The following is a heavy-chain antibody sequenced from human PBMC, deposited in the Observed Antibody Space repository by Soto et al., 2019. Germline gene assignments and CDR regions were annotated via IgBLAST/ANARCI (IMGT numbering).Heavy chain of an antibody. CDR2: ISGSGGST. CDR3: AKIRSPSVWYFDY. J-gene: IGHJ4*02. V-gene: IGHV3-23*01. D-gene: IGHD2-21*01. CDR1: GFTFSSYA. Sequence: GGSLRLSCAASGFTFSSYAMSWVRQAPGKGLEWVSAISGSGGSTYYADSVKGRFTISSDNSKNTLYLQMNSLRAEDTVVYYCAKIRSPSVWYFDYWGQGTPVNAPQ.